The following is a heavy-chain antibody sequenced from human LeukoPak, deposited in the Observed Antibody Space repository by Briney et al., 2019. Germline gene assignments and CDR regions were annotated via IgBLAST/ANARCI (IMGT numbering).Heavy chain of an antibody. CDR3: AKDPLYYYDSSGYYSPGKDYFDY. Sequence: PGGSLRLSCTASGFTFSNYGMHWVRQAPGKGLEWVSAISGSGGSTYYADSVKGRFTISRDNSKNTLYLQMNSLRAEDTAVYYCAKDPLYYYDSSGYYSPGKDYFDYWGQGTLVTVSS. J-gene: IGHJ4*02. D-gene: IGHD3-22*01. V-gene: IGHV3-23*01. CDR2: ISGSGGST. CDR1: GFTFSNYG.